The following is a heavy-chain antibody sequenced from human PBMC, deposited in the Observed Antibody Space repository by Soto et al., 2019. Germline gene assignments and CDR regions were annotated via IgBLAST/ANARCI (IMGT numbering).Heavy chain of an antibody. CDR1: GYTFTSYD. D-gene: IGHD2-15*01. CDR3: ARANIVVAEYYFDY. Sequence: ASVKVSCKASGYTFTSYDINWVRQATGQGLEWMGWMNPNSGNTGYAQKFQGRVTMTRNTSISTAYMELSSLRSEDTAVYYCARANIVVAEYYFDYWGQGTLVTVSS. CDR2: MNPNSGNT. J-gene: IGHJ4*02. V-gene: IGHV1-8*01.